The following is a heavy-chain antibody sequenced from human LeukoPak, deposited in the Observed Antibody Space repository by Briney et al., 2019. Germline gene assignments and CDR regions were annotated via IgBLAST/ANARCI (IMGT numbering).Heavy chain of an antibody. CDR2: IYSGGAT. J-gene: IGHJ4*02. D-gene: IGHD6-19*01. CDR3: ARGRFSGPDDY. V-gene: IGHV3-53*01. Sequence: PGGSLRLSCAVSEFSVSSNYMNWVRQAPGKGLEWVSVIYSGGATYYADSVRGRFTISRDNSKNMVSPQMTSLGAGDTAVYYCARGRFSGPDDYWGQGTLVTVSS. CDR1: EFSVSSNY.